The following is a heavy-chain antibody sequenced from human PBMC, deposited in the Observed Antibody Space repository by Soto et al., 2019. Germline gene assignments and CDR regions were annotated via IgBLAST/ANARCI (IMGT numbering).Heavy chain of an antibody. J-gene: IGHJ5*02. CDR2: IIPIFGTA. CDR3: AREISTVVTGWFDP. CDR1: GGTFSSYA. Sequence: SVKVSCKASGGTFSSYAISWVRQAPGQGLEWMGGIIPIFGTANYAQKFQGRVTITADESTSTAYMELSSLRSEDTAVYYCAREISTVVTGWFDPWGQGTQVTVS. D-gene: IGHD2-15*01. V-gene: IGHV1-69*13.